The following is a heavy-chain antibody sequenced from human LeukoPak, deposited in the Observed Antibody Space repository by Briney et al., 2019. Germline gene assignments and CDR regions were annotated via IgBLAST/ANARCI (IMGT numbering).Heavy chain of an antibody. Sequence: PGGSLRLSCAASGFTFSSYAMHWVRQAPGKGLEWVAVISYDGSNKYYADSVKGRFTISRDNSKNTLYLQMNSLRAEDTAVYYCPREDSSGYDAFDIWGQGTMVTVSS. J-gene: IGHJ3*02. CDR1: GFTFSSYA. CDR2: ISYDGSNK. V-gene: IGHV3-30-3*01. CDR3: PREDSSGYDAFDI. D-gene: IGHD3-22*01.